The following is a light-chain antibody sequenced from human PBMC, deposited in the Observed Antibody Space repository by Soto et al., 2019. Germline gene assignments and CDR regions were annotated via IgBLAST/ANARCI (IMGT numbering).Light chain of an antibody. J-gene: IGLJ2*01. CDR3: SSYTVSSSVI. Sequence: QSALTQPASVSGSPGQSITISCTGTSSDVGGYNYVSWYQQHPGKAPKLMIYDVSNRPFGVSNRFSGSKSGNTASLTISGLQAEDDADYYCSSYTVSSSVIFGGGTKVTVL. CDR2: DVS. CDR1: SSDVGGYNY. V-gene: IGLV2-14*01.